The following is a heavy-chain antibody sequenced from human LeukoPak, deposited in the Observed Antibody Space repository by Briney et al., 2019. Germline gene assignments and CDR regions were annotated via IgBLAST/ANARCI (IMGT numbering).Heavy chain of an antibody. V-gene: IGHV3-7*05. J-gene: IGHJ4*02. CDR1: GFTFTSNW. D-gene: IGHD5-12*01. CDR2: IKSDGSEK. Sequence: GGSLRLSCAASGFTFTSNWMTWVRQAPGKGLEWVANIKSDGSEKYYVDSVKGRFTISRDNTKNSLYLQMNSLRAEDSAVYYCARGYDWGQGTLVTVSS. CDR3: ARGYD.